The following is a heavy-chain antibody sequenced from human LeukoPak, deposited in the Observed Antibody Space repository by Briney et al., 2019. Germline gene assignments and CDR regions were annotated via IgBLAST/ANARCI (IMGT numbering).Heavy chain of an antibody. CDR2: IIPIFGTA. Sequence: SVKVSCKASGGTFSSYAISWVRQAPGQGLEWMGGIIPIFGTANYARKFQGRVTITTDESRSTAYMELSSLRSEDTAVYYCARTSYRGSYGYYYYMDVWGKGTTVTVSS. D-gene: IGHD1-26*01. CDR3: ARTSYRGSYGYYYYMDV. V-gene: IGHV1-69*05. J-gene: IGHJ6*03. CDR1: GGTFSSYA.